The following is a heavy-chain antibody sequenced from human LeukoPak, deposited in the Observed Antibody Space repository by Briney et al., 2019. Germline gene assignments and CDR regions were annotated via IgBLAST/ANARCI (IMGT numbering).Heavy chain of an antibody. CDR1: GGSFSGYY. D-gene: IGHD3-10*01. CDR3: ASTIGSLLWFGELLPRTYDY. Sequence: SETLSLTCAVYGGSFSGYYWSWIRQPLGKGLEWIGEINHSGSTNYNPSLKSRVTISVDTSKNQFSLKLSSVTAADTAVYYCASTIGSLLWFGELLPRTYDYWGQGTLVTVSS. V-gene: IGHV4-34*01. J-gene: IGHJ4*02. CDR2: INHSGST.